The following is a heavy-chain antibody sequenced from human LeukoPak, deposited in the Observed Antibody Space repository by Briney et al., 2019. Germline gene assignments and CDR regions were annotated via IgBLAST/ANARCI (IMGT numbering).Heavy chain of an antibody. CDR3: ARGASFAFDV. CDR2: ISRAGDRT. Sequence: GGSLRLSCVGSGFIFSSYDMGWVRQAPGKGLEWVSSISRAGDRTYYEDSVKGRFTISRDNSRNTMYLQMNSLRAEDTAVYYCARGASFAFDVWGQGTMVTVSS. CDR1: GFIFSSYD. J-gene: IGHJ3*01. V-gene: IGHV3-23*01.